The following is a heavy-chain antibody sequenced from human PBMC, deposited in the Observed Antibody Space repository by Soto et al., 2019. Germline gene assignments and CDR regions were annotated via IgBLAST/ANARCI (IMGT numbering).Heavy chain of an antibody. D-gene: IGHD3-10*01. CDR3: ASAMTMGWSPQGY. CDR2: ISGTSTYV. CDR1: GFTFSAFI. V-gene: IGHV3-21*06. Sequence: PGGSLRLSCTVSGFTFSAFILNWVRQVPGKGLEWISSISGTSTYVDYADSVKGRFTISRDNTNNSVSLQMSRLRTGDTGLYYCASAMTMGWSPQGYWGQGTPVTVSS. J-gene: IGHJ4*02.